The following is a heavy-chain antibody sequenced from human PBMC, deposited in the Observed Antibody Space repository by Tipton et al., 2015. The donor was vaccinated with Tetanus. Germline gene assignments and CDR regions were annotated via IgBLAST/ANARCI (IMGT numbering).Heavy chain of an antibody. CDR2: INHSGST. V-gene: IGHV4-34*04. D-gene: IGHD1-1*01. J-gene: IGHJ4*02. CDR1: GASFSDYY. Sequence: TLSLTCAVYGASFSDYYWSWIRQAPGKGLEWIGEINHSGSTNHNPSLKSRATLSVDTSKNQFSLRLTSVTAADTAVYYCARANNEFPKKGPFDSWGQGSLVIVSS. CDR3: ARANNEFPKKGPFDS.